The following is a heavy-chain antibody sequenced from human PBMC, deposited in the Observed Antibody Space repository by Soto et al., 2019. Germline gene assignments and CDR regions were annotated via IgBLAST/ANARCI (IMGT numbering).Heavy chain of an antibody. V-gene: IGHV3-49*05. CDR2: IRSKAYGGTT. Sequence: EVQLVESGGGLVKPGRSLRLSCTASGFTFGDYAMSWFRQAPGKGLEWVGFIRSKAYGGTTEYAASVKGRFTISRDDSKSIAYLQMNSLKTEDTAVYYCTRDCSGGSCYHDYWGQGTLVTVSS. CDR1: GFTFGDYA. CDR3: TRDCSGGSCYHDY. D-gene: IGHD2-15*01. J-gene: IGHJ4*02.